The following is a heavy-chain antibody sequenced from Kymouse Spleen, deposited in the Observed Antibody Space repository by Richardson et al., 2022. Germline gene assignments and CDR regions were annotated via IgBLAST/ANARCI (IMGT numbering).Heavy chain of an antibody. J-gene: IGHJ5*02. CDR2: ISWNSGSI. CDR3: AKDMRDYSNYGWFDP. Sequence: EVQLVESGGGLVQPGRSLRLSCAASGFTFDDYAMHWVRQAPGKGLEWVSGISWNSGSIGYADSVKGRFTISRDNAKNSLYLQMNSLRAEDTALYYCAKDMRDYSNYGWFDPWGQGTLVTVSS. D-gene: IGHD4-11,IGHD4-11*01. V-gene: IGHV3-9*01. CDR1: GFTFDDYA.